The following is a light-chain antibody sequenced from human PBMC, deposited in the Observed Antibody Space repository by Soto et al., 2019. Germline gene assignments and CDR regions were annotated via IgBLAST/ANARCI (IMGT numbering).Light chain of an antibody. CDR2: EVS. CDR1: SSDVGGYNY. J-gene: IGLJ1*01. CDR3: SSYTSSSTPRNV. V-gene: IGLV2-14*01. Sequence: ALTQPASVSGSPGQSITISCTGTSSDVGGYNYVSWYQQHPGKAPKLMIYEVSNRPSGVSNRFSGSKSGNTASLTISGLQAEDEADYYCSSYTSSSTPRNVFGTGTKV.